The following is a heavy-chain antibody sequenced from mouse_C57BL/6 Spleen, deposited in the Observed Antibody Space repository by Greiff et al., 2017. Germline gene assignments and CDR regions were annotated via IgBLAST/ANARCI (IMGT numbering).Heavy chain of an antibody. V-gene: IGHV1-18*01. CDR2: INPNNGGT. CDR1: GYTFTDYN. J-gene: IGHJ1*03. Sequence: VQLKESGPELVKPGASVKIPCKASGYTFTDYNMDWVKQSHGKSLEWIGDINPNNGGTIYNQKFKGKATLTVDKSSSTAYMELRSLTSEDPAVYYCARSNYYGSSYWYFDVWGTGTTVTVSS. CDR3: ARSNYYGSSYWYFDV. D-gene: IGHD1-1*01.